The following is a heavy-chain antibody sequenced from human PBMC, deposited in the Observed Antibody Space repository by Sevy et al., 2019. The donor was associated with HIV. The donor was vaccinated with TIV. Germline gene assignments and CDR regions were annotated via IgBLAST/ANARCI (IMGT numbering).Heavy chain of an antibody. CDR1: GGSISSSSYY. J-gene: IGHJ4*02. Sequence: SETLSLTCTVSGGSISSSSYYWGWIRQPPGKGLGWIGSIYYSGSTYYNPSLKSRVTISVDTSKNQFSLKLSSVTAADTAVYYCARISAAAVLFDYWGQGTLVTVSS. D-gene: IGHD6-13*01. CDR3: ARISAAAVLFDY. V-gene: IGHV4-39*01. CDR2: IYYSGST.